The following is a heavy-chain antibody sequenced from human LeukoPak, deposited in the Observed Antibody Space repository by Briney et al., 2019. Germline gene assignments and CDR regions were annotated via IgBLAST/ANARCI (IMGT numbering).Heavy chain of an antibody. Sequence: SETLSLTCAVYGGSFSGYYWSWIRQPPGKGLEWIGEITHSGSTNYNPSLKSRVTISVDTSKNQFSLKLSSVTAADTAVYYCASRVKPRYSSSLTAWGQGTLVTVSS. CDR3: ASRVKPRYSSSLTA. V-gene: IGHV4-34*01. J-gene: IGHJ5*02. D-gene: IGHD6-13*01. CDR2: ITHSGST. CDR1: GGSFSGYY.